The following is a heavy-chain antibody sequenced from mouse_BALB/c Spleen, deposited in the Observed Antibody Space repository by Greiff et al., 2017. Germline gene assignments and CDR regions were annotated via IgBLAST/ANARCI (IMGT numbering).Heavy chain of an antibody. CDR2: IRLKSNNYAT. CDR3: TRSNCDGRYYFDY. V-gene: IGHV6-6*02. CDR1: GFTFSNYW. Sequence: EVQLVESGGGLVQPGGSMKLSCVASGFTFSNYWMNWVRQSPEKGLEWVAEIRLKSNNYATHYAESVKGRFTISRDDSKSSVYLQMNNLRAEDTGIYYCTRSNCDGRYYFDYWGQGTTLTVSS. D-gene: IGHD4-1*01. J-gene: IGHJ2*01.